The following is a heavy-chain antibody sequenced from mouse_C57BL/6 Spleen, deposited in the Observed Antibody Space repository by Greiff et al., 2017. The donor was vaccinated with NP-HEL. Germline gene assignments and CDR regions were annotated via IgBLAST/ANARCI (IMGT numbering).Heavy chain of an antibody. Sequence: QVQLQQPGAELVKPGASVKLSCKASGYTFTSYWMHWVKQRPGQGLEWIGMIHPNSGSTNYNEKFKSKATLTVDKSSSTAYMQLSSLTSEDSAVYYWARETTYGSSVWFAYWGQGTLVTVSA. CDR1: GYTFTSYW. CDR3: ARETTYGSSVWFAY. V-gene: IGHV1-64*01. CDR2: IHPNSGST. J-gene: IGHJ3*01. D-gene: IGHD1-1*01.